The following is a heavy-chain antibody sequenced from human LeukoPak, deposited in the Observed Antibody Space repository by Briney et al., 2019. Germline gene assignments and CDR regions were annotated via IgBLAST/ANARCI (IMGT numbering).Heavy chain of an antibody. Sequence: VASVKLSCKASGYTFTSYGISWVRQAPGQGLEWMGWISAYNANTNYAQKFQGRVTMTTDTSTSTAYMDLRSLRSDDTAVYYCARDPTIAVAGPGYWGQGTLVTVSS. CDR1: GYTFTSYG. CDR2: ISAYNANT. CDR3: ARDPTIAVAGPGY. D-gene: IGHD6-19*01. J-gene: IGHJ4*02. V-gene: IGHV1-18*01.